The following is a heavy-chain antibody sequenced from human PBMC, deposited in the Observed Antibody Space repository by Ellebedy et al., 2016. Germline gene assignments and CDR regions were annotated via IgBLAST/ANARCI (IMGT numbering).Heavy chain of an antibody. Sequence: GESLKISCAASGFTSSIYSFNWVRQAPGKGLEWVSAISPSGYTNYANSVKGRFTISRDNAKNSVFLQMNSLRAEEQAVYYCARDRHGGYDSLDYWGQGTLVTVSS. CDR1: GFTSSIYS. CDR3: ARDRHGGYDSLDY. J-gene: IGHJ4*02. D-gene: IGHD5-12*01. V-gene: IGHV3-21*01. CDR2: ISPSGYT.